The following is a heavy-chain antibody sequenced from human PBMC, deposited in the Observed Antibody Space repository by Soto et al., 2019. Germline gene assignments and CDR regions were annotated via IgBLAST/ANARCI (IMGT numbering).Heavy chain of an antibody. J-gene: IGHJ6*02. CDR1: GGTFSSYA. D-gene: IGHD5-18*01. CDR2: IIPIFGTA. Sequence: SVKVSCKASGGTFSSYAISWVRQAPGQGLEWMGGIIPIFGTANYAQKFQGRVTITADKSTSTAYMELSSLRSEDTAVYYCARVESNGYSYGLSYYYYGMDVWGQGTTVTVS. CDR3: ARVESNGYSYGLSYYYYGMDV. V-gene: IGHV1-69*06.